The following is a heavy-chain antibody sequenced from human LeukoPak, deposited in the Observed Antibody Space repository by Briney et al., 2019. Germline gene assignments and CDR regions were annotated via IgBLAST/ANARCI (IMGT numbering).Heavy chain of an antibody. Sequence: PGGSLRLSCAASGFTASSNYMSWVRQAPGKGLVWVSRINGDGSSTSYADSVKGRFTISRDNAKNSLYLQANSLRAEDTAVYYCARGRPLLYSSGWSSDYWGQGALVTVSS. CDR2: INGDGSST. J-gene: IGHJ4*02. CDR1: GFTASSNY. CDR3: ARGRPLLYSSGWSSDY. D-gene: IGHD6-19*01. V-gene: IGHV3-74*01.